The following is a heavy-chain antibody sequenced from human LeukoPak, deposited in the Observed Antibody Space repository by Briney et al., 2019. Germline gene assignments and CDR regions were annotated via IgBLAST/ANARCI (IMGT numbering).Heavy chain of an antibody. Sequence: SETLSLTCAVSGYSISSGYYWGWIRQPPGKGLEWIGSIYHSGSTYYNPSLKSRVTISVDTSKNQFSLKLSSVTAADTAVYYCASANGIVGATTGRGAFDIWGQGTMVTVSS. D-gene: IGHD1-26*01. J-gene: IGHJ3*02. CDR1: GYSISSGYY. CDR3: ASANGIVGATTGRGAFDI. CDR2: IYHSGST. V-gene: IGHV4-38-2*01.